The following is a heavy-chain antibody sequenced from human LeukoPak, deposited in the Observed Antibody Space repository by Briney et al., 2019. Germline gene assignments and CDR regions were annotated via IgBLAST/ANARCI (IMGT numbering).Heavy chain of an antibody. CDR1: GFTFSRYW. Sequence: GGSLRLSCAASGFTFSRYWMRWVRQAPGKWLEWVANIKNDGSEEYYVDSVKGRFTISRDNARNSLFLQMNSLTVEDTAVYYCARAIRGSAVDTGDRWGQGTLVTVSS. CDR3: ARAIRGSAVDTGDR. V-gene: IGHV3-7*01. CDR2: IKNDGSEE. J-gene: IGHJ4*02. D-gene: IGHD3-10*01.